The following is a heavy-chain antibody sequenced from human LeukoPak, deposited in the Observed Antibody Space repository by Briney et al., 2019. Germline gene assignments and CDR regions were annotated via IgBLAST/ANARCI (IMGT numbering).Heavy chain of an antibody. CDR3: ARSGGYATTWDY. J-gene: IGHJ4*02. CDR2: IFHSGST. V-gene: IGHV4-59*08. D-gene: IGHD3-16*01. CDR1: GGSISNYY. Sequence: SETLSLTCTVSGGSISNYYWSWIRQPPGKGLEWIGFIFHSGSTNYNPSLKSRVSLSIDTAKNQFSLKLNSVTAADTALHYCARSGGYATTWDYWGQGTLVTVSS.